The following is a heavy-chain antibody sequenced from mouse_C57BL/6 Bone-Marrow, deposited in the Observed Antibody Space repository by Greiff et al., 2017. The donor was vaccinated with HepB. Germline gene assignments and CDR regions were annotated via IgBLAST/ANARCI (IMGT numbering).Heavy chain of an antibody. CDR3: AREFL. CDR1: GYTFTSYG. D-gene: IGHD2-10*02. J-gene: IGHJ3*01. CDR2: IDPRSGNT. Sequence: QVQLKQSGAELARPGASVKLSCKASGYTFTSYGISWVKQRTGQGLEWIGEIDPRSGNTYYNEKFKGKATLTADKSSSTAYMELRSLTSEDSAVYFCAREFLGGRGTRVTVSA. V-gene: IGHV1-81*01.